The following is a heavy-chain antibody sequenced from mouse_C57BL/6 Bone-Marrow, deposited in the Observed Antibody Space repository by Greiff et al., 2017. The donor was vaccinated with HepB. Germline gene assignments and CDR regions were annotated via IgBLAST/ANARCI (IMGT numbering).Heavy chain of an antibody. J-gene: IGHJ1*03. CDR1: GYTFTSYG. V-gene: IGHV1-81*01. D-gene: IGHD1-1*01. CDR3: ARLRYYGSSPYFDV. Sequence: VQLQESGAELARPGASVKLSCKASGYTFTSYGISWVKQRTGQGLEWIGEIYPRSGNTYYNEKFEGKATLTADKSSSTAYMELRSLTSEDSAVYFCARLRYYGSSPYFDVWGTGTTVTVSS. CDR2: IYPRSGNT.